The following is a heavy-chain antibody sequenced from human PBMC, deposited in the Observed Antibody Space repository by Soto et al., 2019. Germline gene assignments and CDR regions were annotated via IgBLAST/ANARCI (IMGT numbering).Heavy chain of an antibody. J-gene: IGHJ4*02. CDR1: AFTFSSYA. CDR2: ISGGGGSA. Sequence: EVQLLESGGDLVQPGGSLRLSCAASAFTFSSYAMSWVRQAPGKGLEWVSTISGGGGSAYYAASVEGRFTISRDNSKKTLVLQMHTLRAEDTAVYYCAKAALYSSTWETGKGYFDYWGQGTLVTVSS. V-gene: IGHV3-23*01. D-gene: IGHD6-13*01. CDR3: AKAALYSSTWETGKGYFDY.